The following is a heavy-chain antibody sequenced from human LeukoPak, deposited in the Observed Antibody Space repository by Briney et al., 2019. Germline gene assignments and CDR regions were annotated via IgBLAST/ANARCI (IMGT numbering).Heavy chain of an antibody. CDR1: GFTFSSYS. Sequence: NPGGSLRLSCAASGFTFSSYSMNSVRQAPGKGLEWVSSISSSSSYIYYADSVKGRFTISRDNAKNSLYLQMKSLRAEDTAVYYCARVDIVLMVYAFDYWGQGTLVTVSS. J-gene: IGHJ4*02. CDR2: ISSSSSYI. V-gene: IGHV3-21*01. D-gene: IGHD2-8*01. CDR3: ARVDIVLMVYAFDY.